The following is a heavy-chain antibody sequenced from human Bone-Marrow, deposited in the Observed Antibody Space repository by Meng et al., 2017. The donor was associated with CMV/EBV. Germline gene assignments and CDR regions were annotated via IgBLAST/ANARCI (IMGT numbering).Heavy chain of an antibody. Sequence: GESLKISCAASGFTFSSYAMHWVRQAPGKGLEWVSVISYDGGNKYYADSVQGRFTISRDNAKNSLYLQMNSLRAEDTAVYYCARSVGTPFYFDYWGHGTLVTVSS. CDR2: ISYDGGNK. V-gene: IGHV3-30-3*01. J-gene: IGHJ4*01. CDR1: GFTFSSYA. D-gene: IGHD4-23*01. CDR3: ARSVGTPFYFDY.